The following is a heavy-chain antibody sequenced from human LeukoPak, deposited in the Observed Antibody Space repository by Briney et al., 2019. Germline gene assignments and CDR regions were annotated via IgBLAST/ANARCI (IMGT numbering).Heavy chain of an antibody. CDR1: GGSISSSSYY. Sequence: SETLSLTCTVSGGSISSSSYYWGWIRQPPGKGLEWIGSIYYSGSTYYNPSLKSRVTLSVDTSKNQFFLKLSSVTAADTAVYYCAKSRYYDFWSGSAEGAFDNWGQGTMVTVSS. J-gene: IGHJ3*02. D-gene: IGHD3-3*01. V-gene: IGHV4-39*07. CDR3: AKSRYYDFWSGSAEGAFDN. CDR2: IYYSGST.